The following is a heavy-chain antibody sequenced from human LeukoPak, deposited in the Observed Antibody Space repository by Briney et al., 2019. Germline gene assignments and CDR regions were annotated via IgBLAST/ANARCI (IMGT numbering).Heavy chain of an antibody. Sequence: MASETLSLTCSVSGGSFSTYYWSWVRQPPGKGLELIGYIYYTGSTNYNPSLESRVTISLDTSKNQFSLRMTSVTAADTAVYYCAGICCGGVRTLDYWGQGTLVTVSS. D-gene: IGHD2-21*01. CDR1: GGSFSTYY. V-gene: IGHV4-59*01. CDR2: IYYTGST. CDR3: AGICCGGVRTLDY. J-gene: IGHJ4*02.